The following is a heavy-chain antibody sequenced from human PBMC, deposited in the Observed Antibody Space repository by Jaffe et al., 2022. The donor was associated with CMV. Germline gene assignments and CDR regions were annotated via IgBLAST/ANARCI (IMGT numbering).Heavy chain of an antibody. CDR1: GDSISNYY. V-gene: IGHV4-59*01. CDR3: ATAGSMTTGRHFQH. Sequence: QVQLQESGPGLVKPSETLSLTCTVSGDSISNYYWTWIRQPPGKGLEWIGYINYSGSTNYSPSLKSRLTISVDMSKNQFSLKLSSVTAADTAVYFCATAGSMTTGRHFQHWGQGALVTVSS. D-gene: IGHD4-17*01. CDR2: INYSGST. J-gene: IGHJ1*01.